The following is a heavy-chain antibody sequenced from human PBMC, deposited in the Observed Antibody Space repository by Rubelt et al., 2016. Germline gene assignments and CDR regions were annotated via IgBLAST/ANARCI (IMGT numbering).Heavy chain of an antibody. CDR1: GGSFSGYY. CDR3: ARGSGAALNYGMDV. Sequence: QVQLQQWGAGLLKPSETLSLTCAVYGGSFSGYYWSWIRQPPGKGLEWIGEINHSGSTNYNPSLKSRVTISVDTSKNQFSRKLSSVSAADTAVYYCARGSGAALNYGMDVWGQGTTVTVSS. J-gene: IGHJ6*02. CDR2: INHSGST. D-gene: IGHD3-10*01. V-gene: IGHV4-34*01.